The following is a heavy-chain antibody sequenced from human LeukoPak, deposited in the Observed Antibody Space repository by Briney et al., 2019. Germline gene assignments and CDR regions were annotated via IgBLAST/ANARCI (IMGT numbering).Heavy chain of an antibody. J-gene: IGHJ4*02. D-gene: IGHD6-19*01. V-gene: IGHV1-69*05. CDR3: ASTEQWLAQYYFDY. CDR2: IIPFFATT. Sequence: VASVKVSCKASGGIFSSSAISWVRQAPGQGLEWMGGIIPFFATTNCAENFQGRVTITTDESTSTAYMELSSLRSEDTAVYYCASTEQWLAQYYFDYWGQGTLVTVSS. CDR1: GGIFSSSA.